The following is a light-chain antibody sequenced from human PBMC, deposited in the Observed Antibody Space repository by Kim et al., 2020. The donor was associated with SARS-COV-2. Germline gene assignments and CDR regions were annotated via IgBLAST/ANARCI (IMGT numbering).Light chain of an antibody. CDR1: QSVSSTY. CDR2: GAS. Sequence: PGERATLSCWASQSVSSTYLAWYQQKPGQAPRLLIYGASSRATGIPDRFSGSGSGTDFTLTISRLEPEDFAMYYCHQYDTSLRVTFGQGTRLEIK. J-gene: IGKJ5*01. V-gene: IGKV3-20*01. CDR3: HQYDTSLRVT.